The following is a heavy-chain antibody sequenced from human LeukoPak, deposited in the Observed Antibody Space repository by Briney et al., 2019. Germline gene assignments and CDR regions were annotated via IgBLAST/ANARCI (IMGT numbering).Heavy chain of an antibody. Sequence: GGSLRLSCATSGFIFSGYYMSWIRQAPGKGLEGVSYISGSGSDISYADSVKGRFTISRDNAKDPLYLQMNSLRAEDTAVYYCGTHAGRAGSDDWGQGTLVTVSS. CDR2: ISGSGSDI. CDR1: GFIFSGYY. D-gene: IGHD6-19*01. J-gene: IGHJ4*02. CDR3: GTHAGRAGSDD. V-gene: IGHV3-11*01.